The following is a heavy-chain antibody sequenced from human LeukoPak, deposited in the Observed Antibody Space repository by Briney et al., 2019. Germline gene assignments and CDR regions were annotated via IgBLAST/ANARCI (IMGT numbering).Heavy chain of an antibody. Sequence: GPTLVNPTQTLTLTCTFSGFSLSTGGVHVAWIRQPPGSALEWLALIYWDDDKRYSPSLKSRLTITKDSSKNQVVLTMANMDHVDSGTYYCAHGKVEIVPFDYWGPGTVVTVSS. V-gene: IGHV2-5*02. J-gene: IGHJ4*02. CDR2: IYWDDDK. CDR3: AHGKVEIVPFDY. CDR1: GFSLSTGGVH. D-gene: IGHD5-12*01.